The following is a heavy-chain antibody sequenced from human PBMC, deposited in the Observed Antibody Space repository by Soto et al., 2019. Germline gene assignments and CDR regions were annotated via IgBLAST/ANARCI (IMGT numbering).Heavy chain of an antibody. V-gene: IGHV4-4*02. CDR1: SGSISSSNW. D-gene: IGHD3-10*01. J-gene: IGHJ4*02. CDR3: ARSGMVRGVSYFDY. CDR2: IYHSGST. Sequence: SETLSLTCAVSSGSISSSNWWSWVRQPPGKGLEWIGEIYHSGSTNYNPSLKSRVTIPVDKSKNQFSLKLSSVTAADTAVYYCARSGMVRGVSYFDYWGQGTLVTVSS.